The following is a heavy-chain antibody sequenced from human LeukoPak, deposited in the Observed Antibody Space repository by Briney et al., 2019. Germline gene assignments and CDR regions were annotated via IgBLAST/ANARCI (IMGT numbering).Heavy chain of an antibody. Sequence: SETLSLTCTVSGGSISRYYWSWIRQPPGKGLEWIGYIYYSGSTNYNPSLKSRVTISVDTSKNQFSLKLSSVTAADTAVYYCARLPLTWYAFDIWGQGTMVTVSS. CDR3: ARLPLTWYAFDI. V-gene: IGHV4-59*01. CDR2: IYYSGST. D-gene: IGHD2-8*02. J-gene: IGHJ3*02. CDR1: GGSISRYY.